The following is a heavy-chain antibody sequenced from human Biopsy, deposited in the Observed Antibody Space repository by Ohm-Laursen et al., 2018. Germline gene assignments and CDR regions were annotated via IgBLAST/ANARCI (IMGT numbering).Heavy chain of an antibody. CDR2: IYYSWTT. CDR3: ARAYFYGMGTSNYFLDS. J-gene: IGHJ4*02. CDR1: GGSVRSPDHR. V-gene: IGHV4-30-4*02. D-gene: IGHD3-10*01. Sequence: SDTLSLTCTVSGGSVRSPDHRWNWVRRAPGKGLEWICNIYYSWTTLYNPSLSGRVTMDLDRSTNQFSLKLKSVTSADTAVYFCARAYFYGMGTSNYFLDSWGQGALVTVSS.